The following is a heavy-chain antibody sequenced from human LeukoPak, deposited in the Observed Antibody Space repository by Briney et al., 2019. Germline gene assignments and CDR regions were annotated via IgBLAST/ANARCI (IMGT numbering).Heavy chain of an antibody. Sequence: GGSLRLSCAASGFTFSGYAMSWVRQAPGKGLEWVAVISYDGSNKYYADSVKGRFTISRDNSKNTLYLQMDSLRAEDTAVYYCARPHYYVSGSYYIWGQGTMVTVSS. CDR1: GFTFSGYA. D-gene: IGHD3-10*01. CDR2: ISYDGSNK. CDR3: ARPHYYVSGSYYI. V-gene: IGHV3-30-3*01. J-gene: IGHJ3*02.